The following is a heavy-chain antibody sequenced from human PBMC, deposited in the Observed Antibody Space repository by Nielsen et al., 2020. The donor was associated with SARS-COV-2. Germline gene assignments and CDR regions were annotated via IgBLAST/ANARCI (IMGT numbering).Heavy chain of an antibody. CDR2: IIPIFGTA. J-gene: IGHJ3*02. CDR1: GGTFSSYA. Sequence: SVKVSCKASGGTFSSYAISWVRQAPGQGLEWMGGIIPIFGTANYAQKFQGRVTITADESTSTAYMELSSLRSEDTAVYYCARDWDFYDSSGYFSDAFDIWGQGTMVTVSS. V-gene: IGHV1-69*13. CDR3: ARDWDFYDSSGYFSDAFDI. D-gene: IGHD3-22*01.